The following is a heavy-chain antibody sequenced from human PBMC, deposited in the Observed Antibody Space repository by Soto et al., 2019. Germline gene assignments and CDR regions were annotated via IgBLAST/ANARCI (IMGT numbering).Heavy chain of an antibody. CDR1: GGPINSGGYY. CDR3: ARDLLGHYGSSSYGMDV. Sequence: SETLSLTCTVSGGPINSGGYYWSWIRQHPGKGLEWIGYIYYSGSTYYNPSLKSRVTISVDTSKNQFSLKLSSVTAADTAVYYCARDLLGHYGSSSYGMDVWGQGTTVTVSS. CDR2: IYYSGST. J-gene: IGHJ6*02. V-gene: IGHV4-31*03. D-gene: IGHD3-10*01.